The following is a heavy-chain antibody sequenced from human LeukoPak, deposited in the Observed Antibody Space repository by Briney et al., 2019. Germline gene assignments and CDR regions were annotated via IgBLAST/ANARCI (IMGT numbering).Heavy chain of an antibody. D-gene: IGHD4-23*01. CDR3: AREYYGGNGRDAFDI. V-gene: IGHV3-30-3*01. CDR2: ISYDGSNK. J-gene: IGHJ3*02. Sequence: GGSLRLSCAASGFTFSSYAMHWVRQAPGKGLEWVAVISYDGSNKYYADSVKGRFTISRDNSKNTLYLQMNSLRAEDTAVYYCAREYYGGNGRDAFDIWGQGTMVTVSS. CDR1: GFTFSSYA.